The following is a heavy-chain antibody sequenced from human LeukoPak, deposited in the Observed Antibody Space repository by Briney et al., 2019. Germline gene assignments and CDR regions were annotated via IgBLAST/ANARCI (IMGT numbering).Heavy chain of an antibody. D-gene: IGHD2-15*01. Sequence: GGPLRLSCAASGFTFSSYAMHWVRQAPGKGLEWVAVISYDGSNKYYADSVKGRFTISRDNSKNTLYLQMNSLRAEDTAVYYCARDRKWYYYFDNWGQGTLVTVSS. CDR1: GFTFSSYA. J-gene: IGHJ4*02. CDR3: ARDRKWYYYFDN. V-gene: IGHV3-30-3*01. CDR2: ISYDGSNK.